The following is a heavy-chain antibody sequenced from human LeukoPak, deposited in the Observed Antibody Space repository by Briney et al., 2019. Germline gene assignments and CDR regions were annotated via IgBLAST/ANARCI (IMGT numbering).Heavy chain of an antibody. Sequence: GASVKVSCKASGYTFTRYYMHLVRQAPGQGLEGMGRINPNRGGTNYAQKFHGRAPMTRDPSISTAYMELSRLRSDDTAVYYCASGMGYYFDYWGQGTLVTVSS. CDR3: ASGMGYYFDY. CDR2: INPNRGGT. CDR1: GYTFTRYY. D-gene: IGHD5-24*01. V-gene: IGHV1-2*06. J-gene: IGHJ4*02.